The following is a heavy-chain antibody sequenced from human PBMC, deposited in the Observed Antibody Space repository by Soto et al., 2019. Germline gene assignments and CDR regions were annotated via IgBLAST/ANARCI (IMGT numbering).Heavy chain of an antibody. CDR2: IIPILGIA. CDR3: ASSVGIAVDNWFDP. Sequence: QVQLVQSGAAVKKPGSSVKVSCKASGGTFSSYTISWVRQAPGQGLEWMGRIIPILGIANYAQKFQGRVTITADKSTSTADMELSSLRSEDTAVYYCASSVGIAVDNWFDPWGQGTLVTVSS. V-gene: IGHV1-69*02. J-gene: IGHJ5*02. D-gene: IGHD6-19*01. CDR1: GGTFSSYT.